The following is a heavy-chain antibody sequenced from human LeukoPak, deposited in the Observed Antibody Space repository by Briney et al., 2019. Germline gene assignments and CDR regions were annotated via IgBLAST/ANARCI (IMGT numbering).Heavy chain of an antibody. J-gene: IGHJ4*02. CDR2: IYPGDSDT. V-gene: IGHV5-51*01. Sequence: GESLKISCKGSGYRFTTYWIGWVRQMPGKGLEWMGIIYPGDSDTRYSPSFQGQVTISADKSISTAYLQWSSLKASDTAMYYCATRRAAAGTDYFDYWGQGTLVTVSS. CDR3: ATRRAAAGTDYFDY. D-gene: IGHD6-13*01. CDR1: GYRFTTYW.